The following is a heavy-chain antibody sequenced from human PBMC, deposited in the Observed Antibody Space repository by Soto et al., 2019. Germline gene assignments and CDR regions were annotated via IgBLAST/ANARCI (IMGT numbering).Heavy chain of an antibody. CDR2: VYRTGST. D-gene: IGHD6-13*01. V-gene: IGHV4-4*02. CDR3: ARARATIAAAAIFDC. Sequence: SENLSLTCAVAGGSSSTSNWWSLFPQPPGKGLEWIGEVYRTGSTNYNPSLESRLTISVDKSKNQFSLKLTSVTAADTAVYYCARARATIAAAAIFDCWGQGTLVT. CDR1: GGSSSTSNW. J-gene: IGHJ4*02.